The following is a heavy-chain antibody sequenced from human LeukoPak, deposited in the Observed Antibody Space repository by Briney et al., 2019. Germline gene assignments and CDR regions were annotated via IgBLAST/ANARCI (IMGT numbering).Heavy chain of an antibody. D-gene: IGHD1-26*01. J-gene: IGHJ4*02. CDR1: GFTFSSYG. Sequence: GGSLRLSCAASGFTFSSYGMHWVRQAPGKGLEWVAVISYDGSNKYYADSVKGRFTISRDNSKNTLYLQMNSLRAEDAAVYYCAKDLGAGPFDYWGQGALVTVSS. V-gene: IGHV3-30*18. CDR2: ISYDGSNK. CDR3: AKDLGAGPFDY.